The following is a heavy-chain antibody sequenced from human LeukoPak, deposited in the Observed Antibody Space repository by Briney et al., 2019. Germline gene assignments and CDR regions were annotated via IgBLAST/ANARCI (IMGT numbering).Heavy chain of an antibody. Sequence: KFQGRVTITRDTSASTAYMELSSLRSDDTAVYYCARDGSTDYYDSSALGGMDVWGQGTTVTVSS. CDR3: ARDGSTDYYDSSALGGMDV. J-gene: IGHJ6*02. D-gene: IGHD3-22*01. V-gene: IGHV1-3*01.